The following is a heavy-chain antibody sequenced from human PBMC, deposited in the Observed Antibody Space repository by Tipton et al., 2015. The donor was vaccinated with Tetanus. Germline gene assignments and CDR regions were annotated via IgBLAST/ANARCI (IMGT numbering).Heavy chain of an antibody. J-gene: IGHJ4*02. D-gene: IGHD2-15*01. CDR1: GFIFSSYG. CDR2: SWYDGTDK. CDR3: AREADCSGGSCFSGDFDT. V-gene: IGHV3-33*01. Sequence: CAASGFIFSSYGIHWGRQAPGKGLEWLAVSWYDGTDKYYADSVKGRFTISRDNSKNTLYLQMNSLRAEDTALYYCAREADCSGGSCFSGDFDTWGQGTQVTVSS.